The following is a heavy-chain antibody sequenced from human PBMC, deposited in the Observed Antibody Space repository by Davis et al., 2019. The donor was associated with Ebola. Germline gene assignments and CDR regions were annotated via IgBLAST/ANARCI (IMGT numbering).Heavy chain of an antibody. Sequence: SETLSLTCTVSGGSISSYYWGWIRQPPGKGLEWIGSIYYSGSTYYNPSLKSRVTISLDTSKNQFSLKLNSVTAADTAIYYCARHRGASFDYWGQGTLVTVSS. CDR1: GGSISSYY. D-gene: IGHD3-10*01. V-gene: IGHV4-39*01. CDR2: IYYSGST. J-gene: IGHJ4*02. CDR3: ARHRGASFDY.